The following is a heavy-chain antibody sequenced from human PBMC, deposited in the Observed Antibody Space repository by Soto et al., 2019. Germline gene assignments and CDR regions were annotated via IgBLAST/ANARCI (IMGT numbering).Heavy chain of an antibody. CDR3: ATLAAAQFDYDY. V-gene: IGHV1-24*01. J-gene: IGHJ4*02. CDR2: FDPEDGET. CDR1: GYTLTELS. Sequence: ASVKVSCKVSGYTLTELSMHWVRQAPGKGLEWMGGFDPEDGETIYAQKFQGRVTMPEDTSTDTAYMELSSLRSEDTAVYYCATLAAAQFDYDYWGQGTLVTVSS. D-gene: IGHD6-13*01.